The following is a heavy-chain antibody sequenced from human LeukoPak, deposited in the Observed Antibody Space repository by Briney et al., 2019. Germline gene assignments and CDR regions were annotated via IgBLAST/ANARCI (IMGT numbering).Heavy chain of an antibody. Sequence: GGSLRLSCAASGFTFSSYWMSWVRQAPGKGLEWVANIKQDGSEKYYVDSVKGRFTISGDNAKNSLYLQMNSLRAEDTAVYYCAKDPTHYRVWDYYETIGLSYWGQGTLVTVSS. D-gene: IGHD3-22*01. CDR2: IKQDGSEK. CDR1: GFTFSSYW. CDR3: AKDPTHYRVWDYYETIGLSY. J-gene: IGHJ4*02. V-gene: IGHV3-7*01.